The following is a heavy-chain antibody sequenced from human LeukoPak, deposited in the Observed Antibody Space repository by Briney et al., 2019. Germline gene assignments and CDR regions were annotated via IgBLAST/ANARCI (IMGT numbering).Heavy chain of an antibody. V-gene: IGHV4-34*01. J-gene: IGHJ4*02. CDR1: GGSFSGYY. CDR3: ARGGYYGSGSYYSVGDY. Sequence: SETLSLTCAVYGGSFSGYYWSWIRQPPGKGLEGIGEINHSGSTNYNPSLKSRVTISVDTSKNQFSLKLSSVTAADTAVYYCARGGYYGSGSYYSVGDYWGQGTLVTVSS. CDR2: INHSGST. D-gene: IGHD3-10*01.